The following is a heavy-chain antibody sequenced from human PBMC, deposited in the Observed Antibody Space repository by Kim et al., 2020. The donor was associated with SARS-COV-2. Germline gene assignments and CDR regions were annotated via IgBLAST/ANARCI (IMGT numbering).Heavy chain of an antibody. CDR1: GGSISSFY. J-gene: IGHJ4*02. Sequence: SETLSLTCTVSGGSISSFYWSWVRQPPGKGLEWIGYIYYSGSTNYNPSLKSRVTISVDTSKNQFSLKLSSVTAADTAVYYCARASYSSGWYRVDYWGQGTLVTVPS. CDR3: ARASYSSGWYRVDY. CDR2: IYYSGST. V-gene: IGHV4-59*13. D-gene: IGHD6-19*01.